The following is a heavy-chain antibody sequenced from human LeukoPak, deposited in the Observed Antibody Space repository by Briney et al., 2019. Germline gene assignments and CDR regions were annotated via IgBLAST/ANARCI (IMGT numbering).Heavy chain of an antibody. CDR2: ISYDGSNK. V-gene: IGHV3-30*18. Sequence: GGSLRLSCAASGFTFSSYGMHWVRQAPGKGLEWVAVISYDGSNKYYADSVKGRFTISRDNSKNTLYLQMNSLRAEDTAVYYCAKGGSSSDQNWGQGTLVTVSS. CDR3: AKGGSSSDQN. CDR1: GFTFSSYG. D-gene: IGHD6-25*01. J-gene: IGHJ4*02.